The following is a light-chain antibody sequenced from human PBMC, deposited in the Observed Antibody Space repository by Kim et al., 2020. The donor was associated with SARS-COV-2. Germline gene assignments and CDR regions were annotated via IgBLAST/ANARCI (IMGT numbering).Light chain of an antibody. V-gene: IGKV3-15*01. CDR3: QQYNNWPYS. Sequence: SVSPGERATLSCRAGQSVSSNLAWYQQKPGQAPRLLIYGASTRATGIPARFSGSGSGTEFTLTISSLQSEDFAVYYCQQYNNWPYSFGQGTKLEI. CDR2: GAS. J-gene: IGKJ2*03. CDR1: QSVSSN.